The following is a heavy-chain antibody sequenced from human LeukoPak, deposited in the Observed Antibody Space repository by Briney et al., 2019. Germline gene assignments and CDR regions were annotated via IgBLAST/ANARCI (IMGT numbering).Heavy chain of an antibody. CDR3: ARASEGIGYFDT. CDR1: GVSFSNDY. CDR2: IYHNGRT. Sequence: PSETLSLTCTVSGVSFSNDYWSWVRQAPGKGLEWIGYIYHNGRTNHSPSLRSRITMSIDTSQNQFSLKLSSVTAADTAVYYCARASEGIGYFDTWGRGSLVTVSS. D-gene: IGHD3-16*01. J-gene: IGHJ4*02. V-gene: IGHV4-59*01.